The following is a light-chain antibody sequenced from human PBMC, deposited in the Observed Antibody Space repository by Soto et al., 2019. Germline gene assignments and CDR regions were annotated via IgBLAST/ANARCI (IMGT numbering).Light chain of an antibody. Sequence: EIVLTQSPGTLSLFPGERATLSCRASQSLITRYLAWYQQKPGQAPRLLIYGASSRATGIPDRFSGSGFGTDFTLNISRLEAEDFAVYFCPQYCTSPTFGQGTRLEIK. CDR3: PQYCTSPT. CDR2: GAS. J-gene: IGKJ5*01. CDR1: QSLITRY. V-gene: IGKV3-20*01.